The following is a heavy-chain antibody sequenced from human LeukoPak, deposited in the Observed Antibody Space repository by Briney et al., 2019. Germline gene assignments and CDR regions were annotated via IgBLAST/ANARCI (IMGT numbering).Heavy chain of an antibody. Sequence: GGSLRLSCAASGFTFSSYAMSWVRQAPGKGLEWVSAISGSGGSTYYADSVKGRFTISRDNSKNTLYLQMNSLRAEDTAVYYCARASSPTVTTHYYYYYMDVWGKGTTVTVSS. V-gene: IGHV3-23*01. D-gene: IGHD4-17*01. J-gene: IGHJ6*03. CDR2: ISGSGGST. CDR1: GFTFSSYA. CDR3: ARASSPTVTTHYYYYYMDV.